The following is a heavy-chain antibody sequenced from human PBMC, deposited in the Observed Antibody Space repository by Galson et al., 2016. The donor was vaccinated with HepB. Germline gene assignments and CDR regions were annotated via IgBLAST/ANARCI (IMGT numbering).Heavy chain of an antibody. CDR2: INDSGTT. CDR3: ARDATSRSTHATFYM. V-gene: IGHV4-4*02. CDR1: SDSLSTSDW. J-gene: IGHJ3*02. Sequence: TLSLTCTVSSDSLSTSDWWSWVRQSPRQGLEWIGEINDSGTTNYNPSLESRVTISVDTSKNQFSLRLTSVTAADTAVYYCARDATSRSTHATFYMWGQGTVVTVSS. D-gene: IGHD1-1*01.